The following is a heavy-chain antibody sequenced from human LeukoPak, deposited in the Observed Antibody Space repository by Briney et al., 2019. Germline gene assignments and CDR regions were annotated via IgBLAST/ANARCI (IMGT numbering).Heavy chain of an antibody. CDR2: VHHSGTA. V-gene: IGHV4-59*01. D-gene: IGHD3-22*01. Sequence: PSETLSLTCTVSNGSISNYFWSWIRQPPGKGLERIGYVHHSGTANYNPSLMSRVNISIDTSEYRLSLKLSSVTAADTALYYCASLGGYYESSSYSQLDAFDIWGQGTVVTVSS. J-gene: IGHJ3*02. CDR3: ASLGGYYESSSYSQLDAFDI. CDR1: NGSISNYF.